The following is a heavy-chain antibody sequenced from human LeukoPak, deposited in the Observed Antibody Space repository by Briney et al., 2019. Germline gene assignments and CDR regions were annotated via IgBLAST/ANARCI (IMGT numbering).Heavy chain of an antibody. CDR1: GFTFSSYS. CDR2: ISSSSSTI. Sequence: GGSLRLSCAASGFTFSSYSMNWVRQAPGKGLEWVSYISSSSSTIYYADSVKGRFTISRDNAKNSLYLQMNSLRAEDTAVYYCARGIAVAALYYGMDVWGQGTTVTVSS. CDR3: ARGIAVAALYYGMDV. V-gene: IGHV3-48*01. D-gene: IGHD6-19*01. J-gene: IGHJ6*02.